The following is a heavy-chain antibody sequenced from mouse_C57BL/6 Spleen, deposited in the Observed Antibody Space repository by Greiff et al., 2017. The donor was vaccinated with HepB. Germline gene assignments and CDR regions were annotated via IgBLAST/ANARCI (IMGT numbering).Heavy chain of an antibody. V-gene: IGHV5-6*02. CDR1: GFTFSSYG. CDR3: ARRVTGPFDY. Sequence: EVKLMESGGDLVKPGGSLKLSCAASGFTFSSYGMSWVRQTPDKRLEWVATISSGGSYTYYPDSVKGRFTISRDNAKNTLYLQMSSLKSEDTAMYYCARRVTGPFDYWGQGTTLTVSS. J-gene: IGHJ2*01. D-gene: IGHD4-1*01. CDR2: ISSGGSYT.